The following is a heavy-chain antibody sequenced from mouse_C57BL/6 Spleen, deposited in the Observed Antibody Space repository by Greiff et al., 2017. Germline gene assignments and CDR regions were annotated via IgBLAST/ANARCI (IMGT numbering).Heavy chain of an antibody. V-gene: IGHV5-17*01. D-gene: IGHD1-1*01. CDR1: GFTFSDYG. CDR2: ISSGSSTI. J-gene: IGHJ2*01. Sequence: EVQLVESGGGLVKPGGSLKLSCAASGFTFSDYGMHWVRQAPEKGLEWVAYISSGSSTIYYADTVKGRFTISRDNAKNTLFLRMTSLRSEDTAMYYCARALITTVVLDYWGQGTTLTVSS. CDR3: ARALITTVVLDY.